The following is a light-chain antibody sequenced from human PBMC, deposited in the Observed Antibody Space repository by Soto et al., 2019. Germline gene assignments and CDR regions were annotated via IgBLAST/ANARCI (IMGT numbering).Light chain of an antibody. V-gene: IGKV3-20*01. CDR1: QSVSSSY. Sequence: EIVLTQSPGTLYLSPGERATLSCRASQSVSSSYLAWDQQKPGQAPMLLIYGASSRATGIPDMFSGSGSGTDLTFIISRLETEDDAVDYCQQYGSSPRYTVGPGPKVDIK. CDR3: QQYGSSPRYT. CDR2: GAS. J-gene: IGKJ3*01.